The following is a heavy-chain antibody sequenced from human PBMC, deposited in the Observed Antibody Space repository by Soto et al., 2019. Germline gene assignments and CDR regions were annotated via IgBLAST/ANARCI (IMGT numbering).Heavy chain of an antibody. CDR1: GYTFTSYG. CDR3: ARDRYGDYEARLYPVLYYYGMDV. D-gene: IGHD4-17*01. CDR2: ISAYNGNT. Sequence: QVQLVQSGAEVKKPGASVKVSCKASGYTFTSYGISWVRQAPGQGLEWMGWISAYNGNTNYAQKLQGRVTMTTDTSTRTAYMELRSLRSDDTAVYYCARDRYGDYEARLYPVLYYYGMDVWGQGTTVTVSS. J-gene: IGHJ6*02. V-gene: IGHV1-18*01.